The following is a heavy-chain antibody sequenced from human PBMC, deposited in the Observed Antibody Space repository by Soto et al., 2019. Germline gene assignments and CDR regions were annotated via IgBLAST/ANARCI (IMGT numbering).Heavy chain of an antibody. CDR1: GFTFSRYT. Sequence: QVQLVESGGGVVQPGRSLRLSCAASGFTFSRYTMHWVRQAPGKGLEWGALISYDGNIKYYADSVKGRFTISRDNSRNDLYLQINSLRPEDTAVYYCAREATYDAFDIWGQGTMVIVSS. V-gene: IGHV3-30-3*01. CDR3: AREATYDAFDI. CDR2: ISYDGNIK. J-gene: IGHJ3*02.